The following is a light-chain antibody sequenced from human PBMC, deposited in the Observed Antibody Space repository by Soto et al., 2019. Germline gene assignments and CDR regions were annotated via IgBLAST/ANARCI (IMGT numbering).Light chain of an antibody. V-gene: IGKV3-11*01. CDR3: HQRSSWPLT. CDR2: DAS. J-gene: IGKJ4*01. CDR1: QSVGTY. Sequence: EIVLTQSPATLSLSPGERATLSCRASQSVGTYLAWHQQKPGQAPRLLLYDASTRATGIPARFSGSGSGTDFTRTISSLEPEDFAVYYCHQRSSWPLTFGGGTKVEIK.